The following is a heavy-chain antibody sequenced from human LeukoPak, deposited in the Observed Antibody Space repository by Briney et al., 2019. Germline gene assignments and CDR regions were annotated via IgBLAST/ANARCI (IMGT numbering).Heavy chain of an antibody. V-gene: IGHV1-69*13. CDR3: ARVHSNQRDGKKYYFDY. J-gene: IGHJ4*02. D-gene: IGHD4-11*01. CDR2: IIPIFGTA. Sequence: SVKVSCKASGGTFSSYAISWVRQAPGQGLEWMGGIIPIFGTANYAQKFQGSVTITADESTSTAYMELSSLRSEDTAVYYCARVHSNQRDGKKYYFDYWGQGTLVTVSS. CDR1: GGTFSSYA.